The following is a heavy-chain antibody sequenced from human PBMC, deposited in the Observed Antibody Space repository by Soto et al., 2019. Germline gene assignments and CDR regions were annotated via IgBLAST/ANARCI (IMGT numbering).Heavy chain of an antibody. J-gene: IGHJ6*02. CDR3: AKGRPYESNGNYPYYGVDF. D-gene: IGHD3-22*01. Sequence: PGGSLRLSCAASGFTFINYAMYWVRQAPGKGLEWVSAISGSGGSTYYTNSVRGRFTISRENSQNRLYLKMDSLGAEDTAVFYCAKGRPYESNGNYPYYGVDFWGQGTTVTVSS. CDR2: ISGSGGST. V-gene: IGHV3-23*01. CDR1: GFTFINYA.